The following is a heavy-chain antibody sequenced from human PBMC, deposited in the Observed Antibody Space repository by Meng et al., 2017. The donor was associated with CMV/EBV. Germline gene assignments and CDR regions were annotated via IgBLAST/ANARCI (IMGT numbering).Heavy chain of an antibody. V-gene: IGHV1-18*01. D-gene: IGHD3-10*01. Sequence: ASVKVSCKASGGTFSSYAISWVRQAPGQGLEWMGWISAYNGNTNYAQKLQGRVTMTTDTSTSTAHMELRSLRSDDTAVYYCARWFGFGESHIDYWGQGTLVTVSS. CDR3: ARWFGFGESHIDY. CDR1: GGTFSSYA. J-gene: IGHJ4*02. CDR2: ISAYNGNT.